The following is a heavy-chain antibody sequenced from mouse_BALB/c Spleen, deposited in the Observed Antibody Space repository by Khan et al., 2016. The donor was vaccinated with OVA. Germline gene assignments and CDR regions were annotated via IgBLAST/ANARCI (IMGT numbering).Heavy chain of an antibody. V-gene: IGHV3-2*02. J-gene: IGHJ2*01. Sequence: EVQLQQSGPGLVKPSQSLSLTCTVTGYSITSGYGWNWIRQFPGNKLEWMGYISYSGSTNYTPSLKSRISITRDTSKNQFFLQLNSVTTEDTATYYCARTARIKYWGQGTTLTVSS. CDR1: GYSITSGYG. CDR2: ISYSGST. D-gene: IGHD1-2*01. CDR3: ARTARIKY.